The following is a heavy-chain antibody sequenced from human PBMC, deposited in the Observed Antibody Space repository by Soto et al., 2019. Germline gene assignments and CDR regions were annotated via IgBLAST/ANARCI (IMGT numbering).Heavy chain of an antibody. CDR1: GFTFSDYG. CDR3: AKDLQGSSGIDY. D-gene: IGHD6-6*01. Sequence: QVQLVESGGGVVQPGRSLRLSCAASGFTFSDYGIHWVRQAPGKVLEWVAVISYDGSNKWYADSVKGRFTISRDNSKNTLYLQMNSLRPEDTAVYYCAKDLQGSSGIDYWGRGTLVTVSS. V-gene: IGHV3-30*18. CDR2: ISYDGSNK. J-gene: IGHJ4*01.